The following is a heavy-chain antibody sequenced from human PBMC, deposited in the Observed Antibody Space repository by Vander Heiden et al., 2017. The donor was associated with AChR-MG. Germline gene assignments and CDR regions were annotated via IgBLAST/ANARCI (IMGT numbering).Heavy chain of an antibody. CDR3: AIERRSSGWYYYYGMDV. CDR1: GYHFTSYD. V-gene: IGHV1-8*01. D-gene: IGHD6-19*01. Sequence: QVQLVQSGAEVKKPGASVKAPCKASGYHFTSYDINWALQAAGPGLEWMGGMNPNSGNTGYAQKFQGRVTMTRNTCISTAYMELSSLRSKDTAVYYCAIERRSSGWYYYYGMDVWGQGTTVTVSS. J-gene: IGHJ6*02. CDR2: MNPNSGNT.